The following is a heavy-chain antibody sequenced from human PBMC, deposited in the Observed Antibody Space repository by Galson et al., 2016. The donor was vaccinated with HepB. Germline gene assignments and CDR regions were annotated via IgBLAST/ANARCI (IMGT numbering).Heavy chain of an antibody. CDR3: ARGTYDFWSGFSPTEYYFDY. V-gene: IGHV4-30-2*01. J-gene: IGHJ4*02. Sequence: TLSLTCAVSGVSITSGGFSWNWIRQPPGKGLEWIGYIYQGETAYYTPSLRSRVTVALHRTNNLFSLKLSSVTAADTAVYYCARGTYDFWSGFSPTEYYFDYWGQGALVAVSS. CDR2: IYQGETA. CDR1: GVSITSGGFS. D-gene: IGHD3-3*01.